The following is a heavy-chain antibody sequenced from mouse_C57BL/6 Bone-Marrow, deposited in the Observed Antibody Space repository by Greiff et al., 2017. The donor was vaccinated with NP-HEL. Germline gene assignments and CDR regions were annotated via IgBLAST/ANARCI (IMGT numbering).Heavy chain of an antibody. V-gene: IGHV3-6*01. J-gene: IGHJ3*01. CDR3: ARGRWLPTAWFAY. D-gene: IGHD2-3*01. Sequence: EVQLQESGPGLVKPSQSLSLTCSVTGYSITSGYYWNWIRQFPGNKLEWMGYISYDGSNNYNPSLKNRISITRDTSKNQFFLKLNSVTTEDTATYYCARGRWLPTAWFAYWGQGTLVTVSA. CDR2: ISYDGSN. CDR1: GYSITSGYY.